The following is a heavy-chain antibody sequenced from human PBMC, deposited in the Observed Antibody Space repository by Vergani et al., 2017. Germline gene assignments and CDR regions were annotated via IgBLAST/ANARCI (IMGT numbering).Heavy chain of an antibody. CDR1: GFTFSSYW. Sequence: EVQLVESGGGLVQPGGSLRLSCAASGFTFSSYWMSWVRQAPGKGLEWVANIKQDGSEKYYVDSVKGRFTISRDNAKNSLYLQMNSLRAEDTAVYYCARGGDSSGYSGPHYYYGMDVWGQGTTVTVSS. CDR3: ARGGDSSGYSGPHYYYGMDV. J-gene: IGHJ6*02. V-gene: IGHV3-7*03. D-gene: IGHD3-22*01. CDR2: IKQDGSEK.